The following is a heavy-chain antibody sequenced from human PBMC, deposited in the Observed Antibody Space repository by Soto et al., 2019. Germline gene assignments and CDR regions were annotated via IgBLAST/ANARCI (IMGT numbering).Heavy chain of an antibody. D-gene: IGHD3-22*01. J-gene: IGHJ6*02. CDR1: GFTFSSYA. CDR3: ARGMYYYDSSGYYYYYYHGMDV. Sequence: QVQLVESGGGVVQPGRSLRLSCAASGFTFSSYAMHWVRQAPGKGLEWVAVISYDGSNKYYADSVKGRFTISRDNSKNTLYLQMNSLRAEDTAVYYCARGMYYYDSSGYYYYYYHGMDVWGQGTTVTVSS. CDR2: ISYDGSNK. V-gene: IGHV3-30-3*01.